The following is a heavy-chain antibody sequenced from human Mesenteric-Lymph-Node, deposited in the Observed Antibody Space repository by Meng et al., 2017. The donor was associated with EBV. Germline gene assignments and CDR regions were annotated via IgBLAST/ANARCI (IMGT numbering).Heavy chain of an antibody. D-gene: IGHD1-26*01. CDR3: ARSAGGDYFDY. Sequence: QVQGQGSGSGCVRPSPTLSLPWAVLGGSIISGGYSWSWIRQAPGKGLEWIGFIYHSGTTYLNPSLRSRVNLSVDTSKNQFSLNLRSVSAADTAIYYCARSAGGDYFDYWGQGTLVTVSS. V-gene: IGHV4-30-2*01. CDR1: GGSIISGGYS. CDR2: IYHSGTT. J-gene: IGHJ4*02.